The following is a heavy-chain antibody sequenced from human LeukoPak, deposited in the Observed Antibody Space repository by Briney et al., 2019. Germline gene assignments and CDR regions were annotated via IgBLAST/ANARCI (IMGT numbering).Heavy chain of an antibody. Sequence: PSETLSLTCAVSGYSISSGYYWGWIRQPPGEGLEWIGSIYHSGSTYYNPSLKSRVTISVDTSKNQFSLKLSSVTAADTAVYYCARHPLNYYGSGSYLDYWGQGTPVTVSS. J-gene: IGHJ4*02. CDR1: GYSISSGYY. CDR2: IYHSGST. V-gene: IGHV4-38-2*01. D-gene: IGHD3-10*01. CDR3: ARHPLNYYGSGSYLDY.